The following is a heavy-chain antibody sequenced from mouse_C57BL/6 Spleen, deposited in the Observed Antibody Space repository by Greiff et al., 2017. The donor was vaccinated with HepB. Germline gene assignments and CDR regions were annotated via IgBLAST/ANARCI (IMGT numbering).Heavy chain of an antibody. J-gene: IGHJ3*01. CDR2: IYPGDGDT. Sequence: VKLQESGPELVKPGASVKISCKASGYAFSSSWMNWVKQRPGKGLEWIGRIYPGDGDTNYNGKFKGKATLTADKSSSTAYMQLSSLTSEDSAVYFCARWGSFAYWGQGTLVTVSA. V-gene: IGHV1-82*01. CDR3: ARWGSFAY. CDR1: GYAFSSSW.